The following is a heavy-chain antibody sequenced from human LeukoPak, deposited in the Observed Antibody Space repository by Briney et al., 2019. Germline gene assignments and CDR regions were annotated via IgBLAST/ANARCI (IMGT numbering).Heavy chain of an antibody. D-gene: IGHD3-16*01. J-gene: IGHJ4*02. V-gene: IGHV3-48*01. CDR2: VSSGSITT. CDR3: ARDLGSFSSGPPFDC. CDR1: GFTFSRFS. Sequence: GGSLRLSCVASGFTFSRFSMNWVRQAPGKGLEWISYVSSGSITTYYADSVKGRFTISRDNAKNSLYLQMNSLRAEDTAVYYCARDLGSFSSGPPFDCWGQGSLVTVSS.